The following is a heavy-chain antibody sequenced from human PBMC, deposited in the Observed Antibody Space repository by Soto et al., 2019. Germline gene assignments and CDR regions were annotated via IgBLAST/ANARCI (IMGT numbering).Heavy chain of an antibody. D-gene: IGHD3-22*01. CDR1: GFTFSNAW. J-gene: IGHJ6*02. CDR2: IKSKTDGGTT. V-gene: IGHV3-15*07. Sequence: GGSLRLSCAASGFTFSNAWMNWVRQAPGKGQEWVGRIKSKTDGGTTDYAAPVKGRITISRDDSKNTLYLQMNSLKTEDTALYYCSPGGYYYDCSGYRDYYGMDVWCQGTSVTVSS. CDR3: SPGGYYYDCSGYRDYYGMDV.